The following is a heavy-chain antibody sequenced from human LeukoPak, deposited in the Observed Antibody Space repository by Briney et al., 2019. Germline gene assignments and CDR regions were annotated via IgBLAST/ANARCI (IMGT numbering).Heavy chain of an antibody. D-gene: IGHD2-15*01. V-gene: IGHV4-30-4*08. CDR2: IYYSGST. Sequence: SETLSLTCTVSGGSISSGGYYWSWIRQPPGKGLEWIGYIYYSGSTYYNPSLKSRVTISVDTSKNQFSLKLSSVTAADTAVYYCARGPLGYCSGGSCYAVWGQGTMVTVSS. CDR1: GGSISSGGYY. CDR3: ARGPLGYCSGGSCYAV. J-gene: IGHJ3*01.